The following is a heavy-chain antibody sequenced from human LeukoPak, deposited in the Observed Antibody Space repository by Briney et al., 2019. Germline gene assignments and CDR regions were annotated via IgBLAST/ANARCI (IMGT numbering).Heavy chain of an antibody. V-gene: IGHV3-30*04. D-gene: IGHD6-13*01. J-gene: IGHJ1*01. CDR3: ARDFRIYSNINEYFQH. CDR1: GFSFSTYT. Sequence: QSGGSLRLSCAASGFSFSTYTMHWVRQAPGKGLEWVAVISYDGSNKYYADSVKGRFTISRDVSKNTLYLQMNSLRAEDTAVYYCARDFRIYSNINEYFQHWGQGTLVTVTS. CDR2: ISYDGSNK.